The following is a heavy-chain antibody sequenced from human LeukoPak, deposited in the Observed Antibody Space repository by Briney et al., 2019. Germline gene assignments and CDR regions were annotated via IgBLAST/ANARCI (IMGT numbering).Heavy chain of an antibody. CDR2: IYYSGGT. CDR3: ARRAEGYNYWDY. V-gene: IGHV4-31*03. J-gene: IGHJ4*02. CDR1: GGSISSGGYY. Sequence: SETLSLTCTVSGGSISSGGYYWSWIRQHPGKGLEWIGYIYYSGGTYYNPSLKSRVIISVDTSKNQFSLKLSSVTAADTAVYYCARRAEGYNYWDYWGQGTLVTVSS. D-gene: IGHD5-24*01.